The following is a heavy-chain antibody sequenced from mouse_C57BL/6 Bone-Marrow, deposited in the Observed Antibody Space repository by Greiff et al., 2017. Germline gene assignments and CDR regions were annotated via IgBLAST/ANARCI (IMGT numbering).Heavy chain of an antibody. V-gene: IGHV10-3*01. CDR3: VRGDNNGDGY. D-gene: IGHD1-2*01. CDR1: GFTFNTYA. Sequence: DVMLVESGGGLMQPKGSLKLSCAAPGFTFNTYAMHWVRQAPGKGLQWVARIRSKSSNYATYYADSVKDRFTISRDDSQSMLYLQMNNLKTDDTAMYCYVRGDNNGDGYWGQGTLVTVSA. J-gene: IGHJ3*01. CDR2: IRSKSSNYAT.